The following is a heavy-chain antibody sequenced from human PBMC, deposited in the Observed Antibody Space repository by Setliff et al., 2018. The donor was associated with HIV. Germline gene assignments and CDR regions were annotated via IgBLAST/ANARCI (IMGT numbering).Heavy chain of an antibody. D-gene: IGHD3-3*01. V-gene: IGHV3-48*03. CDR2: ISIGSGGAI. CDR1: GFTFRNYK. Sequence: LRLSCEASGFTFRNYKFNWVRQAPGRGLEWVSSISIGSGGAIDYADSVQGRFTISRDNSKNSLYLQMNSLRVEDTAVYYCARDYLYYNLYNGSPVYGMDVWGQGTTVTVSS. CDR3: ARDYLYYNLYNGSPVYGMDV. J-gene: IGHJ6*02.